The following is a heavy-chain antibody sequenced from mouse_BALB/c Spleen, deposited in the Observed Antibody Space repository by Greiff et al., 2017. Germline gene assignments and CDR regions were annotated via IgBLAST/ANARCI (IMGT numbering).Heavy chain of an antibody. CDR1: GYAFTNYL. CDR3: ARRDYYGSGAY. Sequence: QVQLQQSGAELVRPGTSVKVSCKASGYAFTNYLIEWVKQRPGQGLEWIGVINPGSGGTNYNEKFKGKATLTADKSSSTAYMQLSSLTSDDSAVYFCARRDYYGSGAYWGQGTLVTVSA. J-gene: IGHJ3*01. D-gene: IGHD1-1*01. CDR2: INPGSGGT. V-gene: IGHV1-54*01.